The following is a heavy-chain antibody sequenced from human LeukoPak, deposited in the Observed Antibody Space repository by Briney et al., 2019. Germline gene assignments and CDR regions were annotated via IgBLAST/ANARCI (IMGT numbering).Heavy chain of an antibody. CDR1: GYTFTSYG. Sequence: ASVKVSCKASGYTFTSYGISWVRQAPGQGLEWMGWISAYNGNTNYAQKLQGRVTMTTDTSTSTAYMELRSLRSDDTAVYYCARAADYYDSSGSPPHAFDIWGQGTMVTVSS. CDR2: ISAYNGNT. V-gene: IGHV1-18*01. D-gene: IGHD3-22*01. CDR3: ARAADYYDSSGSPPHAFDI. J-gene: IGHJ3*02.